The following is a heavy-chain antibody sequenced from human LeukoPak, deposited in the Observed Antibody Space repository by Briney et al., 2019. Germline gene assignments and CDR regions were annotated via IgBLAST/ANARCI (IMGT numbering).Heavy chain of an antibody. CDR3: ARAGYYYDILTGLEVFDY. V-gene: IGHV4-4*07. J-gene: IGHJ4*02. D-gene: IGHD3-9*01. Sequence: SETLSLTCTVSGGSISSYYWSWIRQPAGKGLEWIGRIYTSGSTNYNPSLKSRVTMSVDTSKNQFSLKLSSVTAADTAVYYCARAGYYYDILTGLEVFDYWGQGTLVTVSS. CDR1: GGSISSYY. CDR2: IYTSGST.